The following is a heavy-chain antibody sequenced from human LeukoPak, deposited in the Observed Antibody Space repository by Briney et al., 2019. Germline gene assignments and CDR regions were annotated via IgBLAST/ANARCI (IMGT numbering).Heavy chain of an antibody. Sequence: ASVKVSCKASGYTFTGYYMHWVRQAPGQGLEWMGWINPNSGGTNYAQKFQGRVTMTRDTSIRTAYMELSRLRSDDTAVYYCERDSGLGYCSSTSCYGPYYYGMDVWGQGTTVTVSS. D-gene: IGHD2-2*01. CDR2: INPNSGGT. CDR1: GYTFTGYY. V-gene: IGHV1-2*02. CDR3: ERDSGLGYCSSTSCYGPYYYGMDV. J-gene: IGHJ6*02.